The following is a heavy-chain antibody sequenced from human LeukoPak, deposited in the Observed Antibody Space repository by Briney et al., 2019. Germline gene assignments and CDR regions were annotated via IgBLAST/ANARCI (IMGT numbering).Heavy chain of an antibody. CDR3: ARVPGPNYYDSSGYFQD. Sequence: SVKVSCKTSGFTFNNYYMHWVRQAPGQGLEWMGGIIPIFGTANYAQKFQGRVTITTDESTSTAYMELSSLRSDDTAVYYCARVPGPNYYDSSGYFQDWGQGTLVTVSS. CDR1: GFTFNNYY. CDR2: IIPIFGTA. D-gene: IGHD3-22*01. V-gene: IGHV1-69*05. J-gene: IGHJ1*01.